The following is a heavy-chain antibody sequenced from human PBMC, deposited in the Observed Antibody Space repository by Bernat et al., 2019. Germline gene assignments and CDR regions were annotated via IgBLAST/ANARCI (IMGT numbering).Heavy chain of an antibody. J-gene: IGHJ3*02. CDR3: AKGIKDDIWGSTPTPDDAFDI. D-gene: IGHD3-16*01. CDR2: ISGSGGST. CDR1: GFTFSSYA. V-gene: IGHV3-23*04. Sequence: EVQLVESGGGLVQPGGSLRLSCAASGFTFSSYAMSWVRQAPGKGLEWVSAISGSGGSTYYADSVKGRFTISRDNSKNTLYLQMNSLRAEDTAVYYCAKGIKDDIWGSTPTPDDAFDIWGQGTMVTVSS.